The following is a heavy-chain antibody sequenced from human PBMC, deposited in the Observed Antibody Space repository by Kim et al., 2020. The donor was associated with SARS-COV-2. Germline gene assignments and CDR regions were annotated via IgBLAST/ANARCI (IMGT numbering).Heavy chain of an antibody. D-gene: IGHD3-10*01. CDR2: IGSDGINT. CDR3: APGGTYRSSGWFDP. Sequence: GGSLRLSCAASGISFSSCAMSWVRQGPGKGLEWVSAIGSDGINTHYADSVEGRFTVSRDNSKNTLYLQMNGLRVEDTAIYYCAPGGTYRSSGWFDPWGQGTLVTVSS. V-gene: IGHV3-23*01. CDR1: GISFSSCA. J-gene: IGHJ5*01.